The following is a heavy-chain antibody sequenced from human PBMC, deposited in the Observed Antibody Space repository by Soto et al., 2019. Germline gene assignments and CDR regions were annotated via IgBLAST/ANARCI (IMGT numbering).Heavy chain of an antibody. D-gene: IGHD6-6*01. Sequence: GASVKVSCKASGGTFSSYAISWVRQAPGQGLEWMGGIIPIFGTANYAQKFQGRVTITADESTSTACMELSSLRSEDTAVYYCARGLIAARLYYGMDVWGQGTTVTVSS. J-gene: IGHJ6*02. CDR3: ARGLIAARLYYGMDV. CDR1: GGTFSSYA. CDR2: IIPIFGTA. V-gene: IGHV1-69*13.